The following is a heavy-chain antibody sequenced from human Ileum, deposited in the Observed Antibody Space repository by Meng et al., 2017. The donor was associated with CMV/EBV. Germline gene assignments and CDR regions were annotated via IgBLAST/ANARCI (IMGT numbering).Heavy chain of an antibody. CDR2: IKSKPDGGTT. J-gene: IGHJ4*02. D-gene: IGHD6-19*01. CDR3: TTRGNYISGFGY. Sequence: GGSLRLSCAASGFTFSNTWMSWVRQAPGKGLEWVGRIKSKPDGGTTDYAAPVKGRFTISRDDSKNTLYLQMNSLKTEDTAVYYCTTRGNYISGFGYWGQGTLVTVSS. V-gene: IGHV3-15*01. CDR1: GFTFSNTW.